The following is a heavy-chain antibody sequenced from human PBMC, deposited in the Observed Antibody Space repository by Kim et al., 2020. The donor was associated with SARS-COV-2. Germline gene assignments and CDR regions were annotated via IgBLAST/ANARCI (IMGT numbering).Heavy chain of an antibody. CDR2: ISYDGSNK. V-gene: IGHV3-30-3*01. D-gene: IGHD6-13*01. Sequence: GGSLRLSCAASGFTFSSYAMHWVRQAPGKGLEWVAVISYDGSNKYYADSVKGRFTISRDNSKNTLYLQMNSLRAEDTAVYYCARGGRYSSSYPKWYYYY. CDR3: ARGGRYSSSYPKWYYYY. J-gene: IGHJ6*01. CDR1: GFTFSSYA.